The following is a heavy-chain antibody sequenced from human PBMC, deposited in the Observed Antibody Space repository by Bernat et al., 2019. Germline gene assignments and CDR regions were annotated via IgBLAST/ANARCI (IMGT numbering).Heavy chain of an antibody. Sequence: VQLVESGGGVVQPGRSLRLSCAASGFTFSSYGMHWVRQASGKGLEWVSGISWNSGSIGYADSGKGRFTISRDNAKNSLYLQMNSLGAEDTALYYCSKGYRATVTIVIGMDVWGQGTTVTVSS. CDR2: ISWNSGSI. D-gene: IGHD4-17*01. CDR3: SKGYRATVTIVIGMDV. J-gene: IGHJ6*02. CDR1: GFTFSSYG. V-gene: IGHV3-9*01.